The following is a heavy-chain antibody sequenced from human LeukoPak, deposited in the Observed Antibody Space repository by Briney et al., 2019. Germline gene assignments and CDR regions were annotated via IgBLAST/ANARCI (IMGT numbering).Heavy chain of an antibody. D-gene: IGHD4-23*01. V-gene: IGHV3-23*01. Sequence: GGSLRLSCAASGFTFSTYAMAWVRHAPGKGLEWVAGIGSAGSIFYADSVKGRFTISRDNSKNTLDLQINSLSPEDTAEYYCAKSLPGKRGYYFDYWGQGTLVTVSS. CDR2: IGSAGSI. J-gene: IGHJ4*02. CDR3: AKSLPGKRGYYFDY. CDR1: GFTFSTYA.